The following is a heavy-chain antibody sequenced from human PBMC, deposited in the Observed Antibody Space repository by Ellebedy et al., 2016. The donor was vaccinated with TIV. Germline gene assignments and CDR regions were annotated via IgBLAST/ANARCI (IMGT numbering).Heavy chain of an antibody. V-gene: IGHV1-46*01. Sequence: AASVKVSCKASGYTCTSYYMHWVRQAPGQGLEWMGIINPSGGSTSYAQKFQGRVTMTRDTSTSTVYMELSSLRSEDTAVYYCVLEWELLMDYYYYGMDVWGQGTTVTVSS. J-gene: IGHJ6*02. D-gene: IGHD1-26*01. CDR2: INPSGGST. CDR3: VLEWELLMDYYYYGMDV. CDR1: GYTCTSYY.